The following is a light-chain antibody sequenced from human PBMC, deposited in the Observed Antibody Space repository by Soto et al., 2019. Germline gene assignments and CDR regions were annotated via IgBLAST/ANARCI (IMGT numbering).Light chain of an antibody. J-gene: IGKJ4*01. CDR2: DAS. V-gene: IGKV3-11*01. CDR1: QSVSSY. Sequence: EIVLTQSPATLSLSPGERATLSCRASQSVSSYLAWYQQKPGQAPRLLIYDASNRATGIPARFSGSGSGTDCTLTISSLEPEDFAVYYCQQSSNWALTFGGGTKVEIK. CDR3: QQSSNWALT.